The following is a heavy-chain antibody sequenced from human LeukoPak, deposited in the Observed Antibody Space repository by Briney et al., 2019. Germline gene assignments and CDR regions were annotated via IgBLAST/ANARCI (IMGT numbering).Heavy chain of an antibody. D-gene: IGHD3-10*01. Sequence: GGSLRLSCAASGFTFSSYCRHWIRQAPGKGLEWVAFIRYGGSNKYYADSVKCRFTISSDNSKTTLYLQMSSLRAEDTAVYYCAKDLSPAMVRGVFDYWGQGTLVTVSS. CDR2: IRYGGSNK. V-gene: IGHV3-30*02. CDR1: GFTFSSYC. J-gene: IGHJ4*02. CDR3: AKDLSPAMVRGVFDY.